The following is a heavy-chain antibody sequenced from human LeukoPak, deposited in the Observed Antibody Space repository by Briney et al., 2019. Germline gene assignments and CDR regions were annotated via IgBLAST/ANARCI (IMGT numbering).Heavy chain of an antibody. CDR1: GSSISSSSYY. V-gene: IGHV4-39*01. CDR3: ARHLAEYFQH. CDR2: IYYSGST. J-gene: IGHJ1*01. Sequence: SETLSLTCTVSGSSISSSSYYWRWIRQPPGKGLEWIGSIYYSGSTYYNPSLKSRVTISVDTSKNQFSLKLSSVTAADTAVYYCARHLAEYFQHWRQGNLVTVSS.